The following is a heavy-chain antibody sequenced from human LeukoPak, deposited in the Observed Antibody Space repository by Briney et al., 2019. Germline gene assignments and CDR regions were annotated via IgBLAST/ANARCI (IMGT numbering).Heavy chain of an antibody. CDR3: ARVLSYYYSSGYYYSGN. V-gene: IGHV1-18*01. J-gene: IGHJ4*02. Sequence: ASVKVSCKASGYTFTSYGISWVRQAPGQGLEWMGWISAYNGNTTNTQKLQSRVTTTPDTPTSTAYMELRSLRSDHTPLYYTARVLSYYYSSGYYYSGNWGQGTLVTASS. CDR2: ISAYNGNT. CDR1: GYTFTSYG. D-gene: IGHD3-22*01.